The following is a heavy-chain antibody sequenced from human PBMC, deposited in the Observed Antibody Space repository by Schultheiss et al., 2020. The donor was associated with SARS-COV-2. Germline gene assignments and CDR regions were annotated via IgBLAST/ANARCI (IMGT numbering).Heavy chain of an antibody. CDR2: IKSKTDGGTT. Sequence: GGSLRLSCAASGFTFSSYAMSWVRQAPGKGLEWVGRIKSKTDGGTTDYAAPVKGRFTISRDDSKNTLYLQMNSLKTEDTAVYYCTTVLRYFDWSSDYWGQGTLVTVAS. J-gene: IGHJ4*02. CDR1: GFTFSSYA. D-gene: IGHD3-9*01. CDR3: TTVLRYFDWSSDY. V-gene: IGHV3-15*01.